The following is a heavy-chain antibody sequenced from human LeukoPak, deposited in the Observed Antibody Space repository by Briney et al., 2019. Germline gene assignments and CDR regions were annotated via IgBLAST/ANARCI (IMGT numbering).Heavy chain of an antibody. CDR2: ISAYNGYT. CDR1: GYTLTELS. V-gene: IGHV1-18*01. D-gene: IGHD2-15*01. Sequence: ASVKVSCKVSGYTLTELSMHWVRQAPGQGLEWMGWISAYNGYTNYAQKLQGRVTMTTDTSTSTAYMELRSLRSDDTAVYYCARIAATILPDAFDIWGQGTMVTVSS. CDR3: ARIAATILPDAFDI. J-gene: IGHJ3*02.